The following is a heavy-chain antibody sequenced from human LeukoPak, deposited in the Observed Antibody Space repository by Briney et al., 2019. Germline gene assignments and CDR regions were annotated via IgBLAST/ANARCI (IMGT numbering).Heavy chain of an antibody. D-gene: IGHD3-10*01. Sequence: ASVKVSCKASGYTFTGYYMHWVRQAPGQGLEWMGRIHPNSGGTNYAQKFQGRVTMTRDTSISTAYLELSRLRSDDTAVYYCARGVLGYYGSRRAWGQGTLVTVSS. CDR3: ARGVLGYYGSRRA. CDR1: GYTFTGYY. V-gene: IGHV1-2*06. CDR2: IHPNSGGT. J-gene: IGHJ5*02.